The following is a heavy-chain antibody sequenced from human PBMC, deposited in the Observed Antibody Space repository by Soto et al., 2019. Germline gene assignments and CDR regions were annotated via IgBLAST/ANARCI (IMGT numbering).Heavy chain of an antibody. CDR2: ISSSSSTI. D-gene: IGHD3-16*02. J-gene: IGHJ4*02. V-gene: IGHV3-48*01. CDR3: XXXXXXXXQGIVY. Sequence: EVQLVESGGGLVQPGGSLRLSCAASGFTFSSYSMNWVRQAPGKGLEWVSYISSSSSTIYYADSVKGRFTISRDNAKXXXXXXXXXXXXXXXXXXXXXXXXXXXXQGIVYWGQGTLVTVSS. CDR1: GFTFSSYS.